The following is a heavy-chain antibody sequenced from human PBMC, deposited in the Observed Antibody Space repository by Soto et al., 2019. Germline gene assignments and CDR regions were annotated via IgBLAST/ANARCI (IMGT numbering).Heavy chain of an antibody. Sequence: QLQLQESGPGLVKPSETLSLTCTVSGGSISSSSYYWGWIRQPPGKGLEWIGSIYYSGSTYYNPSLQSRVSISVDTSKNQFSLKLSSVTAADTAVYYCARLYCSGGSCYSALWDYWGQGTLVTVSS. CDR2: IYYSGST. CDR1: GGSISSSSYY. J-gene: IGHJ4*02. V-gene: IGHV4-39*01. D-gene: IGHD2-15*01. CDR3: ARLYCSGGSCYSALWDY.